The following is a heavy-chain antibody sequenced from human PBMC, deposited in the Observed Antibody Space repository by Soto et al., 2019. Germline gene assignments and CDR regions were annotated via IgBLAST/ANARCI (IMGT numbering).Heavy chain of an antibody. D-gene: IGHD5-18*01. J-gene: IGHJ4*02. Sequence: GGSLTLSCAGSGFIFSSSARHWVRQAQWRGLEVVVVISKDGMNKNNAVSLKGRFTTSKDNSKNTPYLQMNSLRAEDTAVYYCASRSGYSYGLPFDDWGQGTLVTVSS. CDR2: ISKDGMNK. CDR1: GFIFSSSA. CDR3: ASRSGYSYGLPFDD. V-gene: IGHV3-30*01.